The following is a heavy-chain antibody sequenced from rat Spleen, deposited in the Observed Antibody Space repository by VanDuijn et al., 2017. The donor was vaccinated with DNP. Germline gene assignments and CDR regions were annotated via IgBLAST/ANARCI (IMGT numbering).Heavy chain of an antibody. Sequence: EVQLVESGGDLVQPGRSLKLSCVASGFTFNKYWMTWIRQVPGKGLEWVAAITSSGGSTYYPDSVKGRFTISRDNAKNTLYLQMNSLRSEETATYYCARRLHTTGITEDYWGQGVMVTVSS. CDR2: ITSSGGST. J-gene: IGHJ2*01. D-gene: IGHD1-9*01. CDR1: GFTFNKYW. CDR3: ARRLHTTGITEDY. V-gene: IGHV5-31*01.